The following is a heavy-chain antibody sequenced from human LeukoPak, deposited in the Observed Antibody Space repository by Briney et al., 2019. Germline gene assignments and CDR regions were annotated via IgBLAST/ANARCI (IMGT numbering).Heavy chain of an antibody. CDR3: ARDCSNGVCYPRDF. Sequence: ASVRVSCKASGYTLSEYGISWPRQAPGQGLEWVGWITTYNGDKKCSEKFQGRVTMTTDTSTGTYYMEIRSLRSDDTAIYYCARDCSNGVCYPRDFWGPGTRVTVST. D-gene: IGHD2-8*01. J-gene: IGHJ4*02. V-gene: IGHV1-18*01. CDR1: GYTLSEYG. CDR2: ITTYNGDK.